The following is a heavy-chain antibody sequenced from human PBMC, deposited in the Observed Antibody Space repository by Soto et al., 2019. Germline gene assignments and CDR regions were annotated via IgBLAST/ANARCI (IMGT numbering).Heavy chain of an antibody. CDR3: AKEIQRGMDV. J-gene: IGHJ6*02. CDR2: VHANSGGT. D-gene: IGHD5-18*01. CDR1: GYTFSVYH. Sequence: QVHLVQSGAEVKQPGASVKVSCKASGYTFSVYHMHWVRQAPGQGLEWMGWVHANSGGTNYAQSFEGRVTVTRDTSINTAYRELGRLTSDDTVVYYCAKEIQRGMDVWGQGTTVTVSS. V-gene: IGHV1-2*02.